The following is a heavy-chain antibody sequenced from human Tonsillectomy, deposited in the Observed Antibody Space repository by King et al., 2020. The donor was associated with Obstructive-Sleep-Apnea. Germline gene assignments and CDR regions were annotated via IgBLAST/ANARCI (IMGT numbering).Heavy chain of an antibody. Sequence: VQLVESGGGLVQPGGSLRLSCEAYVFTFSDFWMTWIRQAPGKGLEWVATIKQDGSEKYYADSVKGRFSISRDNAKKSVYLQMSSLRAEDTAIYYCVAATTSGYYYYYYGVDIWGQGTTVTVSS. CDR1: VFTFSDFW. V-gene: IGHV3-7*01. D-gene: IGHD1-26*01. CDR3: VAATTSGYYYYYYGVDI. CDR2: IKQDGSEK. J-gene: IGHJ6*02.